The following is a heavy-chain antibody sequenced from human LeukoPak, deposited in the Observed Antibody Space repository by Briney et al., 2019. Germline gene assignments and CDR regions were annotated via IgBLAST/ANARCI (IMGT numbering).Heavy chain of an antibody. CDR1: GYIFTGHY. J-gene: IGHJ3*02. D-gene: IGHD3-22*01. CDR3: ARARTYFSDSSGYWALDAFDI. V-gene: IGHV1-2*02. Sequence: ASVKVSCKASGYIFTGHYIHWVRQAPGQGLEWMGWINPQSDGTNYVEKFRGRVTMIRDTSINTAYMELSSLRSDDTAVYYCARARTYFSDSSGYWALDAFDIWGQGTMVTVSS. CDR2: INPQSDGT.